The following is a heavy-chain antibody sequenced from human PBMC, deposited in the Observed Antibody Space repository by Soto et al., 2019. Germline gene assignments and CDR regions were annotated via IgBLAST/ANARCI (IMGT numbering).Heavy chain of an antibody. Sequence: SETLSLTCIVSGGSISNYYWSWIRQPPGKGLEWIGYIYDSGSTNYNPSHQSRVTISVDTSKNQFSLMLTSVSATDTAVYYCTRGPSGDKVDYWSPGTLVTVSS. CDR3: TRGPSGDKVDY. J-gene: IGHJ4*02. CDR2: IYDSGST. D-gene: IGHD7-27*01. V-gene: IGHV4-59*08. CDR1: GGSISNYY.